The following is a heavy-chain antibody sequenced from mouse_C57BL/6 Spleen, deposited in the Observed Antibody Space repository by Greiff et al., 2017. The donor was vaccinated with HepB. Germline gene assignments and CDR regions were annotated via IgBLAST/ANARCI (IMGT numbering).Heavy chain of an antibody. CDR1: GFSLTSYG. J-gene: IGHJ4*01. CDR2: IWRGGST. CDR3: AKSYYYGSSHYAMDY. V-gene: IGHV2-5*01. Sequence: VHLVESGPGLVQPSQSLSITCTVSGFSLTSYGVHWVRQSPGKGLEWLGVIWRGGSTDYNAAFMSRLSITKDNSKSQVFFKMNSLQADDTAIYYCAKSYYYGSSHYAMDYWGQGTSVTVSS. D-gene: IGHD1-1*01.